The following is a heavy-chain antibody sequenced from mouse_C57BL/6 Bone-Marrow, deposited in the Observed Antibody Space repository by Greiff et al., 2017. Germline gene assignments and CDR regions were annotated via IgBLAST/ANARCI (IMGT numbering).Heavy chain of an antibody. Sequence: EVQLQQSGAELVRPGASVKLSCTASGFNIKDDYMHWVKQRPEQGLEWIGWIDPENGDTEYASKFQGKATITADTSSNTAYLQLSSLTSEDTAVYYGTTRWDVWYFDVWGTGTTVTVSS. CDR2: IDPENGDT. CDR3: TTRWDVWYFDV. V-gene: IGHV14-4*01. D-gene: IGHD4-1*01. J-gene: IGHJ1*03. CDR1: GFNIKDDY.